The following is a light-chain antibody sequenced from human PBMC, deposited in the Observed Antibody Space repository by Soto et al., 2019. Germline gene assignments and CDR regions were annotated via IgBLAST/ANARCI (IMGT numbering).Light chain of an antibody. V-gene: IGLV2-8*01. CDR1: SSDVGGYKY. J-gene: IGLJ1*01. CDR2: EVT. CDR3: SSFSGFSTV. Sequence: QSVLTQPPSASGSPGQSVTISCTGTSSDVGGYKYVSWYQQYPGKAPRLVIYEVTKRPSGVPDRFSGSKSGNTASLTVSGLQAEDEADYYCSSFSGFSTVFGTGTKVTVL.